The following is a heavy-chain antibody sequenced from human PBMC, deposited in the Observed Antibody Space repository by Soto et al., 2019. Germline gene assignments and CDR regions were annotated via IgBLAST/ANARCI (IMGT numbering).Heavy chain of an antibody. CDR2: IYHSGST. CDR3: ARVRFLEWLADWFDP. J-gene: IGHJ5*02. D-gene: IGHD3-3*01. CDR1: GGSISSGGYS. V-gene: IGHV4-30-2*01. Sequence: PSETLSLTCAVSGGSISSGGYSWSWIRQPPGKGLEWIGYIYHSGSTYYNPSLKSRVTISVDRSKNQFSLKLSSVTAADTAGYYCARVRFLEWLADWFDPWGQGTQVTVSS.